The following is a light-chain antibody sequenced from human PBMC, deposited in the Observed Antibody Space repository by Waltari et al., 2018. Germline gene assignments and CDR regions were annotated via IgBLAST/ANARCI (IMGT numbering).Light chain of an antibody. J-gene: IGLJ3*02. Sequence: QSALTQPPSVSGTPGQRVTISCSTRRSDIGGATVNWYQQLPGTAPILLIFGNDQRPSGVPDRFSGSKSGTSASLAIRGLQSEDEADYYCAAWDKSLSGPVFGGGTKLTVL. CDR3: AAWDKSLSGPV. CDR2: GND. V-gene: IGLV1-44*01. CDR1: RSDIGGAT.